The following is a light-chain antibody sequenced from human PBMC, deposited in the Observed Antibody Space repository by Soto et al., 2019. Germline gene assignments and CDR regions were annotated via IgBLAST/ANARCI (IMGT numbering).Light chain of an antibody. V-gene: IGLV3-1*01. Sequence: SYELTQPPSVSVSPRQTASITCSGDKLGNKYACWYQQKPGQSPVLLIYQDNIRPSGIPERFSGSNSANTATLTISGTQAMDEADYYCQAWDDSTVVFGGGTKLTVL. CDR1: KLGNKY. CDR2: QDN. CDR3: QAWDDSTVV. J-gene: IGLJ2*01.